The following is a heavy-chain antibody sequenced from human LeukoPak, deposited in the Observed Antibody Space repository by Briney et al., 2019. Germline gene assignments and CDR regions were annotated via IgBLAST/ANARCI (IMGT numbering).Heavy chain of an antibody. CDR3: ARAKVLSLLAYFDY. CDR1: GYSISSGYY. D-gene: IGHD5-12*01. J-gene: IGHJ4*02. CDR2: IYHSGST. V-gene: IGHV4-38-2*02. Sequence: PSETLSLTCTVSGYSISSGYYWGWIRQPPGKGLEWIGSIYHSGSTYYNPSLKSRVTISVDTSKNQFSLKLSSVTAADTAVYYCARAKVLSLLAYFDYWGQGTLVTVSS.